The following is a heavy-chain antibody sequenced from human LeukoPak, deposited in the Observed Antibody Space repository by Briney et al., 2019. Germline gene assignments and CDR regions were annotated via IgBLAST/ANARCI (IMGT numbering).Heavy chain of an antibody. CDR3: ARPTDTAMAGGAFDI. V-gene: IGHV3-48*04. J-gene: IGHJ3*02. CDR2: ISSSGSTI. D-gene: IGHD5-18*01. Sequence: GGSLRLSCAASGFTFSSYGMHWVRQAPGKGLEWVSYISSSGSTIYYADSVKGRFTISRDNAKNSLYLQMNSLRAEDTAVYYCARPTDTAMAGGAFDIWGQGTMVTVSS. CDR1: GFTFSSYG.